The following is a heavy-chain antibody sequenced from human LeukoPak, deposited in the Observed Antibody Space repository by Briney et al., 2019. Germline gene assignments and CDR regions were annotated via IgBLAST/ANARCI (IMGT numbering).Heavy chain of an antibody. CDR1: GGSISSSSCY. J-gene: IGHJ4*02. V-gene: IGHV4-39*07. CDR3: ARDFLVRPYYFDY. CDR2: IYYSGST. Sequence: SETLSLTCTVSGGSISSSSCYWGWIRQPPGKGLEWIGSIYYSGSTYYNPSLKSRVTISVDTSKNQFSLKLSSVTAADTAVYYCARDFLVRPYYFDYWGQGTLVTVSS. D-gene: IGHD3-3*01.